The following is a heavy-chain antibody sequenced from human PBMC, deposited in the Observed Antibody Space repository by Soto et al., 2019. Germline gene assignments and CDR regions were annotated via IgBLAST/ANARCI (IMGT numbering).Heavy chain of an antibody. CDR3: AHTPQIVSPWGYAY. CDR1: GFSLSTSGVG. CDR2: IFWDDDK. Sequence: QITLKESGPTMVKPTQTLTLTCTFSGFSLSTSGVGVGWIRQPPGEALEWLALIFWDDDKRYSPSLNSRLTITKDTSKNQVVLTMTKMDTIYTATYYWAHTPQIVSPWGYAYWGQGTLVTVSS. J-gene: IGHJ4*02. D-gene: IGHD2-15*01. V-gene: IGHV2-5*02.